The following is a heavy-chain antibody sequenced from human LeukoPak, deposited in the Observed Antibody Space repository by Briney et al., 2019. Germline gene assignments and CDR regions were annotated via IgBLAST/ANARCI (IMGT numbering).Heavy chain of an antibody. V-gene: IGHV3-7*01. CDR3: ARGTIAAAGGIVDY. Sequence: GGSLRLSCAASGFAFSSYWMSWVRQAPGKGLEWVANIKQDGSEKYYVDSVKGRFTISRDNAKNSLYLQMNSLRAEDTAVYYCARGTIAAAGGIVDYWGQGTLVTVSS. D-gene: IGHD6-13*01. CDR1: GFAFSSYW. J-gene: IGHJ4*02. CDR2: IKQDGSEK.